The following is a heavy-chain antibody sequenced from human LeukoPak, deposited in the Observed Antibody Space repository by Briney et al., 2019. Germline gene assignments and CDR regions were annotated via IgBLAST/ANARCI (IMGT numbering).Heavy chain of an antibody. V-gene: IGHV3-23*01. J-gene: IGHJ4*02. CDR2: IRGSGGST. CDR1: GFTFSSYA. Sequence: PGGSLRLSCAASGFTFSSYAMSWVRQAPGKGREWVSGIRGSGGSTYYADSVKGRFTISRDNSKNTLYLQMNSLRAEDTAVYYCAKTGPMVTTRFDYWGQGTLVTVSS. CDR3: AKTGPMVTTRFDY. D-gene: IGHD4-17*01.